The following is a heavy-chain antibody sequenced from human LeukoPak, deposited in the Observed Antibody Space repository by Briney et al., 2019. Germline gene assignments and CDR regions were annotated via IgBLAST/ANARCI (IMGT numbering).Heavy chain of an antibody. J-gene: IGHJ6*03. CDR2: FYYSGST. CDR1: GGSISSYY. CDR3: ARETSQKGAHYMDV. V-gene: IGHV4-59*01. Sequence: SETLSLTCTVSGGSISSYYWSWIRQPPGKGLEWIGYFYYSGSTNYSPSLKSRVTISVDTSKNQFSLKLSSVTAADTAVYYCARETSQKGAHYMDVWGKGTTVTISS. D-gene: IGHD3-16*01.